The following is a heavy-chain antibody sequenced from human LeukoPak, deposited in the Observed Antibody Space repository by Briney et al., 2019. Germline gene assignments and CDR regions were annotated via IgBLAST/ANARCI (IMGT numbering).Heavy chain of an antibody. J-gene: IGHJ4*02. V-gene: IGHV1-2*02. CDR2: INPKSAGT. Sequence: ASVTVSCKASGYTFTYYYMHWLRQAPGQGLEWMGWINPKSAGTNYAQKFQGRLTMTRDTSISTAYMELSRLRSDDTAVYYCAIVFHIVNTRFGDDYWGQGTLVTVSS. D-gene: IGHD5-12*01. CDR1: GYTFTYYY. CDR3: AIVFHIVNTRFGDDY.